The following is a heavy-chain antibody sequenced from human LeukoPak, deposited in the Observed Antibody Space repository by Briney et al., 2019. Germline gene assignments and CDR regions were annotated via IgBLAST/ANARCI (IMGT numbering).Heavy chain of an antibody. CDR2: IGGTDGST. CDR1: GFAFTNHA. Sequence: PGGSLRLSCVASGFAFTNHAMTWVRQAPGKGLEWVSSIGGTDGSTYYADSVKGRFTISRDNSKNTLYLQMNSLRAEDTAVYYCAKESDRGGSPYTWFDPWGQGTLVTVSS. V-gene: IGHV3-23*01. D-gene: IGHD2-15*01. CDR3: AKESDRGGSPYTWFDP. J-gene: IGHJ5*02.